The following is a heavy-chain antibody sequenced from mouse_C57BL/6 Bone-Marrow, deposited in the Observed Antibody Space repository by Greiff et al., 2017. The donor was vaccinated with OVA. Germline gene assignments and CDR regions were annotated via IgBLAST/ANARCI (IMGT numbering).Heavy chain of an antibody. CDR2: IDPSDSYT. V-gene: IGHV1-50*01. CDR3: ARLPAQATY. CDR1: GYTFTSYW. Sequence: QVQLQQPGAELVKPGASVKLSCKASGYTFTSYWMQWVKQRPGQGLEWIGEIDPSDSYTNYNQKFKGKATLTVDTSSSTAYMQLSSLTSEDSAVYYCARLPAQATYWGQGTLVTVSA. D-gene: IGHD3-2*02. J-gene: IGHJ3*01.